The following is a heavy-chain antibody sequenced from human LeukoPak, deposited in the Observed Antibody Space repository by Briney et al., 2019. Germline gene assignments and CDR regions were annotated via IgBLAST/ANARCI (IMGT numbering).Heavy chain of an antibody. CDR2: INHSGST. V-gene: IGHV4-34*01. J-gene: IGHJ3*02. D-gene: IGHD1-26*01. CDR3: ARYVVEAPDDAFDI. CDR1: GFTFSSYG. Sequence: GSLRLSCAASGFTFSSYGMSWIRQPPGKGLEWIGEINHSGSTNYNPSLKSRVTISVDTSKNQFSLKLSSVTAADTAVYYCARYVVEAPDDAFDIWGQGTMVTVSS.